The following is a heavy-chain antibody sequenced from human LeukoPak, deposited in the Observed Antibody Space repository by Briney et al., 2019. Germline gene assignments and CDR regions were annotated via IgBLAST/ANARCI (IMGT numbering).Heavy chain of an antibody. J-gene: IGHJ4*02. D-gene: IGHD2-2*01. CDR1: GFTVSSNY. V-gene: IGHV3-66*01. CDR2: IYSGGST. Sequence: PGGSLRLSCAASGFTVSSNYMSWVRQAPGKGLEWVSVIYSGGSTYYADSVKGRFTISRDNSKNTLYLQMNSLRAEDTAVYYCARGGGYCSSTSCYAFDYWGQGTLVTVSS. CDR3: ARGGGYCSSTSCYAFDY.